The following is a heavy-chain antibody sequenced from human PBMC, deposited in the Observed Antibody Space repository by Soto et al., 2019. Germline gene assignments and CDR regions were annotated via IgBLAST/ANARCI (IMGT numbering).Heavy chain of an antibody. Sequence: PSETLSLTCGVSGGSISSYYWSWIRQPPGKGLEWIGYVYYSGSNYNPSLRSRVTISLDTSKNQFSLKLTSVTAADTAVYYCVRAPTMVRGVIFADHWGQGTLVTVSS. J-gene: IGHJ4*02. D-gene: IGHD3-10*01. CDR3: VRAPTMVRGVIFADH. V-gene: IGHV4-59*01. CDR2: VYYSGS. CDR1: GGSISSYY.